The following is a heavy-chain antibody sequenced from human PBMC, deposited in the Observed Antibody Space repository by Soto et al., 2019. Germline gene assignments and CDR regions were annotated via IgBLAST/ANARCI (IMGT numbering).Heavy chain of an antibody. J-gene: IGHJ4*02. CDR3: TSDVFGVSHS. CDR1: GFPFVSYW. V-gene: IGHV3-74*03. CDR2: INYDGTYL. D-gene: IGHD3-3*01. Sequence: PGGSLRLSCAAYGFPFVSYWMHWVRQVPGKGLVWVSRINYDGTYLTYADSVGGRFTISRDNAKTTRYLQMHRLRAEDTAVYYCTSDVFGVSHSWGQGTVVTVS.